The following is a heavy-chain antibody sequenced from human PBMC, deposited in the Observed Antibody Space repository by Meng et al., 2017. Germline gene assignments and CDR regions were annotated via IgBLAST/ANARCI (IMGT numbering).Heavy chain of an antibody. CDR3: AKALSGAYRPTDAFDV. CDR2: ISWNSGST. Sequence: SLKISCAASGFTFDDYAMHWVRQAPGKGLEWISGISWNSGSTGYAGSVTGRFTISRDNANNSLFRQMNGLRTEDMALYYCAKALSGAYRPTDAFDVWGQGTMVTVSS. D-gene: IGHD1-26*01. CDR1: GFTFDDYA. J-gene: IGHJ3*01. V-gene: IGHV3-9*03.